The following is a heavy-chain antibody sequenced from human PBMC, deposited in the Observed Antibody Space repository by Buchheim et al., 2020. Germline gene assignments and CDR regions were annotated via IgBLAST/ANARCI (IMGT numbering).Heavy chain of an antibody. CDR3: ARVSRNDDSGWLRYWYFDL. CDR1: GYTFTSYG. D-gene: IGHD6-19*01. J-gene: IGHJ2*01. CDR2: ISAYNGNT. Sequence: QVQLVQSGAEVKKPGASVKVSCKASGYTFTSYGISWVRQAPGQGLEWMGWISAYNGNTNYAQKHQGRVPMTTATHTSTAYMELRSLRSDDTAVYYCARVSRNDDSGWLRYWYFDLWGRGTL. V-gene: IGHV1-18*01.